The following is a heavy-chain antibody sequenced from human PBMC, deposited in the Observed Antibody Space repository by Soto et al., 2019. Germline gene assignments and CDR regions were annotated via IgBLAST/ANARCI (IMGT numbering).Heavy chain of an antibody. CDR2: IIPIFGTP. CDR3: ARCVVCFPGGDEPFKT. V-gene: IGHV1-69*06. CDR1: GGTFDSFA. J-gene: IGHJ3*02. Sequence: QVQLVQSGSEVKKRGSSVKVSCKASGGTFDSFALTWVRQAPGQGLEWMGGIIPIFGTPYYAQKFQGRPNITPDRSTGAADRELSSLRSEGPPVYYWARCVVCFPGGDEPFKTLGQGTSVIVSS. D-gene: IGHD3-16*01.